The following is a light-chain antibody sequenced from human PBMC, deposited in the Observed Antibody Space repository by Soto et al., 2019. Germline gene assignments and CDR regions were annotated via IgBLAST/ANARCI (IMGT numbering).Light chain of an antibody. CDR3: SSYTSSSTLEGV. CDR1: SSDIGASTF. Sequence: QSALTQPASVSESPGQSITISCTGTSSDIGASTFVSWYQQHPGKAPKLMIYEVSNRPSGVSNRFSGSKSGNTASLTISGLQAEDEADYYCSSYTSSSTLEGVFGGGTKLTVL. J-gene: IGLJ2*01. V-gene: IGLV2-14*01. CDR2: EVS.